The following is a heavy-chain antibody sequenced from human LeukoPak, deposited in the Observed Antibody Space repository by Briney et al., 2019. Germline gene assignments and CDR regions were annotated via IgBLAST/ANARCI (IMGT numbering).Heavy chain of an antibody. J-gene: IGHJ4*02. CDR2: ISYDGSNK. CDR1: GFTFSSYA. V-gene: IGHV3-30*18. Sequence: GGSLRLSCAASGFTFSSYAMSWVRQAPGKGLEWVAVISYDGSNKYYADSVKGRFTISRDNSKNTLYLQMNSLRAEDTAVYYCAKHVGGVPEDYWGQGTLVTVSS. CDR3: AKHVGGVPEDY. D-gene: IGHD3-16*01.